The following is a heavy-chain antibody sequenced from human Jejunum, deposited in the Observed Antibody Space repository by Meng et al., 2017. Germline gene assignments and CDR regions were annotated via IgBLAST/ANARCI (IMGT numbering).Heavy chain of an antibody. CDR2: TYYRTKRYN. CDR1: GDSCSGNSAT. CDR3: ARDDISVYFQQ. Sequence: QLQQPGPVLAKPSSTLSLPCARPGDSCSGNSATGNLIRQSPSRSLEWLGRTYYRTKRYNAHAVSGKGRITITPNTSKNQFSLQLNSLTPEDTAVYYCARDDISVYFQQWGQGTLVTVSS. J-gene: IGHJ1*01. V-gene: IGHV6-1*01.